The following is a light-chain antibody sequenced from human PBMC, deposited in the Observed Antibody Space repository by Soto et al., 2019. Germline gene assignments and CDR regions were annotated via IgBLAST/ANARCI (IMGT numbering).Light chain of an antibody. CDR2: ANT. V-gene: IGLV1-40*01. Sequence: QAVVTQPPSVSGAPGQRVTISCTGSSSNIGAGYDVLWYQQLPGTAPKLLIYANTNRPSGVPDRFSGSKSATSASLAITGLQAEDEADYYCQSYDTSLSAYVFGTGTKVTVL. CDR1: SSNIGAGYD. CDR3: QSYDTSLSAYV. J-gene: IGLJ1*01.